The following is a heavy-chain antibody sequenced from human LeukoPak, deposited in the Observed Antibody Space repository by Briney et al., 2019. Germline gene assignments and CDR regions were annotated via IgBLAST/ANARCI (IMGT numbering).Heavy chain of an antibody. J-gene: IGHJ4*02. D-gene: IGHD6-13*01. V-gene: IGHV4-28*01. CDR2: IYYSGST. CDR1: GYSISSSNW. Sequence: SDTLSLTCAVSGYSISSSNWWGWIRQPPGKGLEWIGYIYYSGSTYYNPFLKSRVTMSVDTSKNQFSLKLSSVTAVDTAVYYCATLGPSAASNYWGQGTLVTVSS. CDR3: ATLGPSAASNY.